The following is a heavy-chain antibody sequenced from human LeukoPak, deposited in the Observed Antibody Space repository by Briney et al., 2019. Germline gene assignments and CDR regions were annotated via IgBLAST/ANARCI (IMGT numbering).Heavy chain of an antibody. CDR1: GFTVSSNY. D-gene: IGHD2-15*01. V-gene: IGHV3-23*01. CDR2: ISGSGSKT. CDR3: AKRLGSNDNAFDI. Sequence: ARGSLRLSCAASGFTVSSNYMSWVRQTPGKGLEWVSAISGSGSKTYYGDSVKGRFTISRDNSKNTLYLQMNSLRVEDTAVYYCAKRLGSNDNAFDIWGQGTTVTVSS. J-gene: IGHJ3*02.